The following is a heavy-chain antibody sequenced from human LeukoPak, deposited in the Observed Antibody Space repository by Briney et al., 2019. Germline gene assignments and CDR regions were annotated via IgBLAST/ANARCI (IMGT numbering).Heavy chain of an antibody. CDR2: IKQDGSEK. CDR3: ARMQVGWLRFAFDI. Sequence: PGGSLRLSCAASGFTFTTYWMSWVRQAPGKGLEWVANIKQDGSEKYYVDSVKGRFTISRDNAKNSLYLQMNSLRAEDTAVDYCARMQVGWLRFAFDIWGQGTVVTVSS. CDR1: GFTFTTYW. V-gene: IGHV3-7*05. J-gene: IGHJ3*02. D-gene: IGHD5-12*01.